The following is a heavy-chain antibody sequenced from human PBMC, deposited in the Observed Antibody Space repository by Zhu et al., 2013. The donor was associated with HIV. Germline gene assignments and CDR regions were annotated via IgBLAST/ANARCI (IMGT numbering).Heavy chain of an antibody. CDR1: GGTFSSYA. V-gene: IGHV1-69*01. CDR3: ARGGVEVATLRFDY. D-gene: IGHD5-12*01. J-gene: IGHJ4*02. CDR2: IIPIFGTT. Sequence: QVQLVQSGAEVKKPGSSVKVSCKASGGTFSSYAISWVRQAPGQGLEWMGGIIPIFGTTHYAQRFQGRVTITADESTTTAYMELSGLKSEDTAVYYCARGGVEVATLRFDYVGPGNPGHRLR.